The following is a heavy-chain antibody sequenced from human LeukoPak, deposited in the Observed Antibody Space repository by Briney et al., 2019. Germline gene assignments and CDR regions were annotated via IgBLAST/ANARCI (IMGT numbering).Heavy chain of an antibody. CDR1: GYTFTGYY. V-gene: IGHV1-2*02. CDR2: INPNSGGT. J-gene: IGHJ4*02. D-gene: IGHD1-26*01. Sequence: ASVKVSCKASGYTFTGYYMHWVRQAPGQGLEWMGWINPNSGGTNYAQKFQGRVTMTRDTSISAAYMELSSLKSDDTAVYYCASVAMSGIGSDDFWGQGTLVTASS. CDR3: ASVAMSGIGSDDF.